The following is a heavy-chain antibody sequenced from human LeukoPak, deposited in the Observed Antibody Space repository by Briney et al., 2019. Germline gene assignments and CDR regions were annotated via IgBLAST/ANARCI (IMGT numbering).Heavy chain of an antibody. Sequence: PSETLSLTCTVSGGSISSSSYYWGWIRQPPGKGLEWIGSIYYSGSTYYNPSLKSRVTISVDTSKNQFSLKLSSVTAADTAVYYCAREGLDIVATIGLGDYYYYGMDVWGQGTTVTVSS. D-gene: IGHD5-12*01. CDR3: AREGLDIVATIGLGDYYYYGMDV. V-gene: IGHV4-39*07. CDR2: IYYSGST. J-gene: IGHJ6*02. CDR1: GGSISSSSYY.